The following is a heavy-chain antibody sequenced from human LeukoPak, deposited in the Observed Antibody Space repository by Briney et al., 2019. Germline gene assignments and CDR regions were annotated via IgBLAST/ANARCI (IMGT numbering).Heavy chain of an antibody. V-gene: IGHV1-46*01. CDR1: GYTFTSYY. CDR3: ARSRITGYYYGSGSYLDY. CDR2: INPSGGST. J-gene: IGHJ4*02. D-gene: IGHD3-10*01. Sequence: ASVKVSCKASGYTFTSYYMHWVRQAPGQGLEWMGIINPSGGSTSYAQKFQGRVTMTRDTSISTAYMELSRLRSDDTAVYYCARSRITGYYYGSGSYLDYWGQGTLVTVSS.